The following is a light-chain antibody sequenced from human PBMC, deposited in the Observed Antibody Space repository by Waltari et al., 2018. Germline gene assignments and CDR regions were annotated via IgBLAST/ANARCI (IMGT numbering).Light chain of an antibody. CDR1: SPNIGGGYD. CDR3: QTYDSTLSAPYV. CDR2: ATK. Sequence: QSLLTQPPSVSGAPGQRVTISCTGSSPNIGGGYDVHWYQQLQGAAPKLLIYATKHRPSGVPDRFSGSKSGTSASLVITGLQTEDEADYYCQTYDSTLSAPYVFGTGTKVSIL. J-gene: IGLJ1*01. V-gene: IGLV1-40*01.